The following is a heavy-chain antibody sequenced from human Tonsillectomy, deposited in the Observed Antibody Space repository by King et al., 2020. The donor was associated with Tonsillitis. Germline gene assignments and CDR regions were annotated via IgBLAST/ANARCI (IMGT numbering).Heavy chain of an antibody. CDR3: ATLKLLPHSWFDP. V-gene: IGHV5-10-1*03. J-gene: IGHJ5*02. CDR1: GYSFTSYW. CDR2: IDPTDSYT. D-gene: IGHD1-7*01. Sequence: QLVQSGAEVKKPGESLRISCKGSGYSFTSYWINWVRQMPGKGLEWMGTIDPTDSYTYYSPSFQGHVTISADKSISTAYLQWSSLKASDTAMYYCATLKLLPHSWFDPWGQGTLVPVSS.